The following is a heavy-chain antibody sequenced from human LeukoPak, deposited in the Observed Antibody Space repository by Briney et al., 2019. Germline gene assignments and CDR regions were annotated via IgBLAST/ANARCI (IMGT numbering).Heavy chain of an antibody. CDR2: IYSGGST. J-gene: IGHJ4*02. CDR1: GFTVSSNY. Sequence: GGSLRLSCAAPGFTVSSNYMSWVRQAPGKGLGWVSVIYSGGSTYYADCVKGRFTISRDNSKTTLYLKINSLRAEDTTVYCCAKDAGYSGYDLSYWGQGTLVSVSS. V-gene: IGHV3-66*01. CDR3: AKDAGYSGYDLSY. D-gene: IGHD5-12*01.